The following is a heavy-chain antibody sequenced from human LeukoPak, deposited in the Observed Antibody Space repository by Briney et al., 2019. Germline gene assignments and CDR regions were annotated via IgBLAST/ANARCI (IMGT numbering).Heavy chain of an antibody. V-gene: IGHV3-21*01. CDR2: ITTGSTYI. Sequence: GGSLRLSCAGSGFTFSDYSMNWVRQAPGKGLEWVSSITTGSTYIYYADSVKGRFTTSRDNAKNSLYLQMNSLRAEDTAVFYCARGLPNRVDSWGQGTLVTVSS. CDR3: ARGLPNRVDS. J-gene: IGHJ4*02. D-gene: IGHD5-12*01. CDR1: GFTFSDYS.